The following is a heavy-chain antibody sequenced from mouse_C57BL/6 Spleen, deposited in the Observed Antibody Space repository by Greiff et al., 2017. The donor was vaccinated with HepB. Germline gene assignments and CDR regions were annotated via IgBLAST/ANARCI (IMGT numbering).Heavy chain of an antibody. Sequence: VQLQQSGPELVKPGASVKISCKASGYAFSSSWMNWVKQRPGKGLEWIGRIYPGDGDTNYNGKFKGKATLTADKSSSTAYMQLSSLTSEDSAVYFCAGQFYDYEKYFDVWGTGTTVTVSS. CDR1: GYAFSSSW. J-gene: IGHJ1*03. D-gene: IGHD2-4*01. CDR3: AGQFYDYEKYFDV. V-gene: IGHV1-82*01. CDR2: IYPGDGDT.